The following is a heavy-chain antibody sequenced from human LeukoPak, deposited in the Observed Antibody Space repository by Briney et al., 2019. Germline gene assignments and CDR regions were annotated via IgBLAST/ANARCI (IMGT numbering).Heavy chain of an antibody. D-gene: IGHD2-15*01. V-gene: IGHV1-8*02. J-gene: IGHJ4*02. CDR1: GYTFTSYY. CDR3: ARGYCSGGSCYPRDY. Sequence: GASVKVSCKASGYTFTSYYMHWVRQAPGQGLEWMGWMNPNSGNTGYAQKFQGRVTMTRNTSISTAYMELSSLRSEDTAVYYCARGYCSGGSCYPRDYWGQGTLVTVSS. CDR2: MNPNSGNT.